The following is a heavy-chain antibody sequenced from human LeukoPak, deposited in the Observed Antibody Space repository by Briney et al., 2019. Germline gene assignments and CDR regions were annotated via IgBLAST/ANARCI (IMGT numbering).Heavy chain of an antibody. CDR1: GFTSFTNAW. J-gene: IGHJ4*02. Sequence: TGGSLRLSCVASGFTSFTNAWMNWVRQAPGKGLEWVGRIKSQTNGGTTEYATPVKGRFTISRDDSNTTVYLEMNNLKNEDTAVYYCTTAPLPVDYWGQGTLVTVSS. V-gene: IGHV3-15*01. CDR3: TTAPLPVDY. CDR2: IKSQTNGGTT.